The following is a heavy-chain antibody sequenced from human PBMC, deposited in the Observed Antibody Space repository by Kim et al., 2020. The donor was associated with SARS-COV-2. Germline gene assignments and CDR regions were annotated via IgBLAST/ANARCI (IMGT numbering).Heavy chain of an antibody. Sequence: SETLSLTCAVYGGSFSGYYWSWIRQPPGKGLEWIGEINHSGSTNYNPSLKSRVTISVDTSKNQFSLKLSSGTAADTAVYYCARGRGGTMIVVVITPYYYYGMDGWGQGTTVTVSS. J-gene: IGHJ6*02. D-gene: IGHD3-22*01. CDR1: GGSFSGYY. V-gene: IGHV4-34*01. CDR3: ARGRGGTMIVVVITPYYYYGMDG. CDR2: INHSGST.